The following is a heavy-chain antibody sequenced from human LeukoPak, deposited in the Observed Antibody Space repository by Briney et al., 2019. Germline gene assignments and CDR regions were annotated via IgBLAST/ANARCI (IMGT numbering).Heavy chain of an antibody. CDR2: ISHDGNDK. V-gene: IGHV3-30*04. J-gene: IGHJ4*02. Sequence: GRSLRLSCAASGFSFSSYAMHWVRQAPGKGLEWVAFISHDGNDKYYADSVKGRFTISRDNSKKTLSVQMNSLRVEDTALYYCAREGKYTSTWPVDHWGQGTLVTVSS. D-gene: IGHD6-19*01. CDR3: AREGKYTSTWPVDH. CDR1: GFSFSSYA.